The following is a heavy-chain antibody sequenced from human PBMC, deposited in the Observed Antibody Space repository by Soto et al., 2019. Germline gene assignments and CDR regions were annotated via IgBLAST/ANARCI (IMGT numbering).Heavy chain of an antibody. D-gene: IGHD3-3*01. V-gene: IGHV3-33*01. CDR2: IWYDGSNK. CDR3: ARDPMYYDFWSGYAVD. J-gene: IGHJ4*02. Sequence: PGGSLRLSCAASGFTFSTYGMHWVRQAPGKGLEWVAVIWYDGSNKYYADSVKGRFTISRDNSKKTLYLQMNSLRAEDTAVYFCARDPMYYDFWSGYAVDWGQGTLVTVSS. CDR1: GFTFSTYG.